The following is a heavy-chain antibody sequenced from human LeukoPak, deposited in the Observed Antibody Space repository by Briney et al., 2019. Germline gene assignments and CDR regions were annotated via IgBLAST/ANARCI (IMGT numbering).Heavy chain of an antibody. CDR2: IHSDGSST. J-gene: IGHJ4*02. CDR3: ATSTAAAGTD. V-gene: IGHV3-74*01. CDR1: GFTFSNYW. D-gene: IGHD6-13*01. Sequence: GGSLRLSCAASGFTFSNYWMHWVRQAPGKGLVWVSRIHSDGSSTTSADSVKGRFTISRDNAQNSLYLQMNSLRAEDTAIYYCATSTAAAGTDWGQGTLVTVSS.